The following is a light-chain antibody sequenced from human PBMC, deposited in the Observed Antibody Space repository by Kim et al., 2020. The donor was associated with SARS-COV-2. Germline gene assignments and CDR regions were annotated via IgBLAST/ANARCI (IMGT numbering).Light chain of an antibody. J-gene: IGKJ4*01. CDR1: QSISNN. Sequence: EIVMTQSPVTLSVSPGERATLSCRASQSISNNLAWYQQKPGQAPRLLFYGASTRATGIPARFSGSGSWTEFTLTISSLQSEDFAIYYCQQYHNWPPVTFGGGTKVDIK. CDR2: GAS. CDR3: QQYHNWPPVT. V-gene: IGKV3-15*01.